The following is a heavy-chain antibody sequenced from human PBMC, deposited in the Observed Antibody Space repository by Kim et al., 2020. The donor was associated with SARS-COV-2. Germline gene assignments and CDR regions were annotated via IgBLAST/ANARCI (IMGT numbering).Heavy chain of an antibody. CDR3: TTDLAYSGSYYVDY. J-gene: IGHJ4*02. V-gene: IGHV3-15*01. D-gene: IGHD1-26*01. CDR2: IKGKTDGGTT. Sequence: GGSLRLSCAASGFTFSNAWMSWVRQAPGKGLEWVGRIKGKTDGGTTDYAAPVKGRFTISRDDSKNTLYLQMNSLKTEDTAVYYCTTDLAYSGSYYVDYWGQGTLVTVSS. CDR1: GFTFSNAW.